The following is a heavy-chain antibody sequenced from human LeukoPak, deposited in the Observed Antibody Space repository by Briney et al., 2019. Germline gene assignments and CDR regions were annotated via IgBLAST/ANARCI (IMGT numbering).Heavy chain of an antibody. J-gene: IGHJ3*01. V-gene: IGHV4-59*08. CDR3: ARDDYGVFDAFDV. CDR1: GGSTSSHF. CDR2: VYNSGST. Sequence: SESLSLTCTVSGGSTSSHFWTWIRQPTGKGLEWLGYVYNSGSTNYNPSLQSRVTVTLDASKNQFYLRLTSVTAADTAVYFCARDDYGVFDAFDVWGQGTVVTVSS. D-gene: IGHD3-16*01.